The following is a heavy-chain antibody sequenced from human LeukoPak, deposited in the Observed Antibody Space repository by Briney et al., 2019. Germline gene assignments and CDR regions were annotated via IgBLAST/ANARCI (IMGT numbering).Heavy chain of an antibody. J-gene: IGHJ6*02. Sequence: PSETLSLTCTVSGGSISSYYWSWIRQPPGKGLEWIGYIYYSGSTNYNPSLKSRVTISVDTSKNQFSLKLSSVTAADTAVYYCARLPGTRSYYYGMHVWGQGTTVTVSS. V-gene: IGHV4-59*08. D-gene: IGHD2-2*01. CDR3: ARLPGTRSYYYGMHV. CDR2: IYYSGST. CDR1: GGSISSYY.